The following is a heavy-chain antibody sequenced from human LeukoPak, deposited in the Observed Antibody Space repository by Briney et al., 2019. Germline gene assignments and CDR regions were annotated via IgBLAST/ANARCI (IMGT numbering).Heavy chain of an antibody. D-gene: IGHD3-10*01. CDR2: INWNGGYI. V-gene: IGHV3-9*01. CDR1: GFTFDEFA. J-gene: IGHJ3*01. Sequence: GGSLRLSCAASGFTFDEFAIHWVRQAPGKGLEWVSGINWNGGYIGYADSVQGRFNISRDNAKNSLNLQMNSLRVEDTALYYCAKEGRGVSFDFWGQGTVVTVSS. CDR3: AKEGRGVSFDF.